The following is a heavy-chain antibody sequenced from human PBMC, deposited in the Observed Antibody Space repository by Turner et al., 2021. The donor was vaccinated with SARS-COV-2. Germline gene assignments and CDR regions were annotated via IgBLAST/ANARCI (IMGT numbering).Heavy chain of an antibody. D-gene: IGHD2-2*01. V-gene: IGHV3-66*02. CDR3: ARDLGGTSSLGGYFDY. Sequence: EVQLVESGGGLVQPGGSLGLSCTASGFTVSSNYMNWVRQAPGKGLEWVSVIYSGGSTYYADAVKGRFTISRDTSKNTLYLQMNSLRAEDTAVYYCARDLGGTSSLGGYFDYWGQGTLVTVSS. CDR1: GFTVSSNY. CDR2: IYSGGST. J-gene: IGHJ4*02.